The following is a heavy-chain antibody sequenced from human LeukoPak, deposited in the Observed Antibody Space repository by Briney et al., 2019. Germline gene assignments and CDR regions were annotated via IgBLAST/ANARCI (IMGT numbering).Heavy chain of an antibody. Sequence: SETLSITCAVYGGSFSGYYWSWIRQPPGKGLEWIGEINHSGSTNYNPSLKSRVTISVDTSKNQFSLKLSSVTAADTAVYYCARGRYYDSSGYSQRRYNWFDPWGQGTLVTVSS. V-gene: IGHV4-34*01. CDR2: INHSGST. CDR1: GGSFSGYY. CDR3: ARGRYYDSSGYSQRRYNWFDP. D-gene: IGHD3-22*01. J-gene: IGHJ5*02.